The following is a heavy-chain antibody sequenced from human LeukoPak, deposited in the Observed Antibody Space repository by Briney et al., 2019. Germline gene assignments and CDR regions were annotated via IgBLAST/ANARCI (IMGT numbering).Heavy chain of an antibody. Sequence: SETPSLTCTVSGGSISSYYWSWIRQPPGKGLEGIGYIYYRGSTNYNPSLKSRVTISVDTSKNQFSLKLSSVTAADTAVYYCATATTVSPGAFDIWGQGTMVTVSS. D-gene: IGHD4-17*01. V-gene: IGHV4-59*01. CDR1: GGSISSYY. CDR2: IYYRGST. J-gene: IGHJ3*02. CDR3: ATATTVSPGAFDI.